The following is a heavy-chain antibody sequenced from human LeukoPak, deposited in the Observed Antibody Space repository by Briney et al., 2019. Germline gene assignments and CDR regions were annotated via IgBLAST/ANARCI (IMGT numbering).Heavy chain of an antibody. V-gene: IGHV3-9*01. Sequence: GRSLRLSCAGSGFIFNNYAMHWVRQPPGKGLEWVSGISWNGGSIDYADSVKGRFTISRDNAKNSLYLQMNSLRAEDTAVYYCANEIRPNDYWGQGTQVTVSS. J-gene: IGHJ4*02. CDR1: GFIFNNYA. D-gene: IGHD4-17*01. CDR2: ISWNGGSI. CDR3: ANEIRPNDY.